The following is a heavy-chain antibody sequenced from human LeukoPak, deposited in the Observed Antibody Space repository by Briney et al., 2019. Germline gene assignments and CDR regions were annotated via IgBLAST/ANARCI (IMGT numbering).Heavy chain of an antibody. J-gene: IGHJ4*02. Sequence: GGSLRLSCAASGFTFSSYSMYWVRQAPGKGLEWVSSISSSSSYIYYADSVKGRFTISRDNAKNSLYLQMNSLRAEDTAVYYCARGFTCIGCYSGYYFDYWGQGTLVTVSS. CDR3: ARGFTCIGCYSGYYFDY. CDR2: ISSSSSYI. D-gene: IGHD2-15*01. V-gene: IGHV3-21*01. CDR1: GFTFSSYS.